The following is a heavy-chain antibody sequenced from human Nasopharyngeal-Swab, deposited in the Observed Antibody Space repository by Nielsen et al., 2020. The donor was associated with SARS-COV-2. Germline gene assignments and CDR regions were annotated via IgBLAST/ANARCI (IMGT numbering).Heavy chain of an antibody. CDR2: ISWNSGSI. Sequence: SLKISCAASGFTFDDYAMHWVRQAPRKGLEWVSGISWNSGSIGYADSVKGRFTISRDNAKNSLYLQMNSLRAEDTALYYCAGNMVLDVWGQGTTVTVSS. CDR1: GFTFDDYA. V-gene: IGHV3-9*01. J-gene: IGHJ6*02. D-gene: IGHD2-8*01. CDR3: AGNMVLDV.